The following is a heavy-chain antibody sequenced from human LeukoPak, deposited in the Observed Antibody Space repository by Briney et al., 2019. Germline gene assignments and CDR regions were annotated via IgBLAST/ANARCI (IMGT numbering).Heavy chain of an antibody. J-gene: IGHJ5*02. V-gene: IGHV3-23*01. CDR2: ISGSGGTT. D-gene: IGHD6-25*01. Sequence: GGSLRLSCAASGFTFSTYAMSWVRQAPGKGLEWVSAISGSGGTTYYADSVKGRFTISRDNSKNTLYLQMNSLRAEDTAVYYCANSRPEAGSSDPWGQGTLVTVSS. CDR3: ANSRPEAGSSDP. CDR1: GFTFSTYA.